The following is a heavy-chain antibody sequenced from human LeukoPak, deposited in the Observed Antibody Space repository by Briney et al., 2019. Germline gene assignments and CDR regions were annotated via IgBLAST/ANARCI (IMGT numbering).Heavy chain of an antibody. D-gene: IGHD5-18*01. CDR3: ARGGPRGDTAMVLTN. J-gene: IGHJ4*02. Sequence: ASVKVSCKASGYTFTNYYMHWVRQAPGRGLEWMGIINPSDGSTSYAQKFQGRVTMTRDTSTSTVYMEVSSLRSEDTAVYYCARGGPRGDTAMVLTNWGQGTLVTVSS. CDR2: INPSDGST. V-gene: IGHV1-46*01. CDR1: GYTFTNYY.